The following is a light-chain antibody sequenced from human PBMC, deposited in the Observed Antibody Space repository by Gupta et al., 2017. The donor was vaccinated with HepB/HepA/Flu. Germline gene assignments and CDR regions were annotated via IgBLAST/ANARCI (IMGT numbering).Light chain of an antibody. V-gene: IGKV3-11*01. CDR3: QQRINGHPEYT. J-gene: IGKJ2*01. CDR1: QSVSSY. Sequence: EIVLTQSPATLSVSPGERATLSCRPSQSVSSYLAWYQQKPGQAPRLLIYDASNRATGIPASFSGSGVGADFTLTISSREPEDYAVYYCQQRINGHPEYTFGQGTKLDIK. CDR2: DAS.